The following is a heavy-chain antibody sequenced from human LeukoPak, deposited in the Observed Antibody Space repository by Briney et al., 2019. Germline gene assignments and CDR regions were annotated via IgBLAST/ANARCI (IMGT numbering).Heavy chain of an antibody. CDR2: IFGSGGNT. D-gene: IGHD4-17*01. Sequence: PGGSLRLSCAASGFTFSSYSMNWVRQAPGKGLEWVSTIFGSGGNTYYADSVKGRFTIFRDNSKNTLYLQMNSLRAEDTAVYYCARDDFGDYGPLFDYWGQGTLVTVSS. V-gene: IGHV3-23*01. CDR1: GFTFSSYS. CDR3: ARDDFGDYGPLFDY. J-gene: IGHJ4*02.